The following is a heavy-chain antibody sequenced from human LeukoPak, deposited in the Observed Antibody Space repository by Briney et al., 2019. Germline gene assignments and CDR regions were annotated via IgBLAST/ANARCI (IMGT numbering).Heavy chain of an antibody. V-gene: IGHV3-23*01. CDR2: ISGSGGST. CDR1: GFTFSSYA. D-gene: IGHD6-13*01. Sequence: SGGSLRLSCAASGFTFSSYAMSWVRQAPGKGLEWVSAISGSGGSTYYADSVKGRFTISRDNSKNTLYLQMNSLRAEDTAVYYCAREKYSSSWSSDYWGQGTLVTVSS. J-gene: IGHJ4*02. CDR3: AREKYSSSWSSDY.